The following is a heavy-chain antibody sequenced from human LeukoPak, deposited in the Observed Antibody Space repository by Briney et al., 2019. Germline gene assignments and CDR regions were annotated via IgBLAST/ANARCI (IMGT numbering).Heavy chain of an antibody. V-gene: IGHV3-53*01. CDR1: VFIVSSTS. CDR2: LYGGGST. D-gene: IGHD1-26*01. J-gene: IGHJ4*02. CDR3: ARGGSYASFGFDY. Sequence: GGSLRLSCAASVFIVSSTSMSWVRQAPGKGLEWVSLLYGGGSTYYADSVKGRFTISRDNSKNTLYLQMNSPRAEDTAVYYCARGGSYASFGFDYWGQGTLVTVSS.